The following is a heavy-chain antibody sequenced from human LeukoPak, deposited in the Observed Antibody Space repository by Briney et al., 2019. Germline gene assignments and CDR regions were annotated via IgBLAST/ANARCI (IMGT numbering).Heavy chain of an antibody. Sequence: GASVKVSCKASGYTFTSYGISWVRQAPGQGLEWMGWISAYNGNTNYAQKLQGRVTMTTDTSTSTAYMELRSLRSDDTAVYYCARKYYYGSGSQISVAFDIWGQGTMVTVSS. D-gene: IGHD3-10*01. CDR2: ISAYNGNT. V-gene: IGHV1-18*01. CDR1: GYTFTSYG. J-gene: IGHJ3*02. CDR3: ARKYYYGSGSQISVAFDI.